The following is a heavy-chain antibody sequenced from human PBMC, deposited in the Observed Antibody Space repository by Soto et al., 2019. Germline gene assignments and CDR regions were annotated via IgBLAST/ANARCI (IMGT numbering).Heavy chain of an antibody. CDR3: ARKAWVRFDY. J-gene: IGHJ4*02. CDR1: GDSMTRSVW. D-gene: IGHD7-27*01. V-gene: IGHV4-4*02. Sequence: SETLSLTCAVSGDSMTRSVWWTWVRQPPGKGLEWIGEVFHTGNTNYNPSLKSRVTMSVDKSTNEFSLKVTSVTAADTAIYYCARKAWVRFDYWGQGALVTVS. CDR2: VFHTGNT.